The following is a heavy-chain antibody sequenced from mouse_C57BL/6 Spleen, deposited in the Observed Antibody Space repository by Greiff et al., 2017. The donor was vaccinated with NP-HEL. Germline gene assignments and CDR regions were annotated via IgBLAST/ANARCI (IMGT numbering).Heavy chain of an antibody. Sequence: EVKLQESGGGLVKPGGSLKLSCAASGFTFSSYAMSWVRQTPEKRLEWVATISDGGSYTYYPDNVKGRFTISRDNAKNNLYLQMSHLKSEDTAMYYCARDLTTVVVKFDYWGQGTTLTVSS. CDR2: ISDGGSYT. V-gene: IGHV5-4*01. D-gene: IGHD1-1*01. CDR3: ARDLTTVVVKFDY. CDR1: GFTFSSYA. J-gene: IGHJ2*01.